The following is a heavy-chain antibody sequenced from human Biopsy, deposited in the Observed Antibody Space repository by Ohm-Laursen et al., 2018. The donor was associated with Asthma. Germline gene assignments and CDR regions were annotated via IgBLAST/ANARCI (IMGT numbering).Heavy chain of an antibody. CDR3: ARAPEYTAYYSY. CDR2: ISYDGSTK. D-gene: IGHD3-9*01. J-gene: IGHJ4*02. Sequence: SLRLSCAASGFTLTTYAIHWVRQAPGKGLESVAVISYDGSTKYSADSVKGRFIVSRDISKNTLYLQMNSLRAEDTAVYYCARAPEYTAYYSYWGQGTLVTVSS. CDR1: GFTLTTYA. V-gene: IGHV3-30*03.